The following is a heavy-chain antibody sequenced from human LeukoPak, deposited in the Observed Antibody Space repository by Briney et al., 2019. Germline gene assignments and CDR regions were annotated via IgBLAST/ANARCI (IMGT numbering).Heavy chain of an antibody. CDR3: AEGSESSSIY. V-gene: IGHV3-21*01. J-gene: IGHJ4*02. CDR1: GFIFSDYS. Sequence: PGGSLRLSCAVSGFIFSDYSMNWVRLPPGKGLEWVSSIDSTSTFIYYADSVKGRFTISRDNAKNSLYLQMNSLRAEDTAVYYCAEGSESSSIYWGQGTLVTVSS. D-gene: IGHD1-26*01. CDR2: IDSTSTFI.